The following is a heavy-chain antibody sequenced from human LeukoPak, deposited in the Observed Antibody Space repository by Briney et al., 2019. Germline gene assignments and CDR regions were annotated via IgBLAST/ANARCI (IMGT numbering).Heavy chain of an antibody. J-gene: IGHJ4*02. CDR3: ARRRGSSPELYYFDY. CDR1: GFTFSSYA. V-gene: IGHV3-23*01. D-gene: IGHD6-13*01. Sequence: GGSLRLSCAASGFTFSSYAMSWVRQAPGKGLEWVSGISGSGGSTYYADSVKGRFTISRDNAKNSLYLQMNSLRAEDTAVYYCARRRGSSPELYYFDYWGQGTLVTVSS. CDR2: ISGSGGST.